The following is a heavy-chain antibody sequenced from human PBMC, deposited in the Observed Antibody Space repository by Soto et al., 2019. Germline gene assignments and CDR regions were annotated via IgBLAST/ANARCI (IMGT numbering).Heavy chain of an antibody. CDR1: GGSISSGDYY. Sequence: PSETLSLTCTVSGGSISSGDYYWSWIRQPPGKGLEWIGYIYYSGSTYYNQSLKSRVTISVDTSKNQFSLKLSSVTAADTAVYYCARGILAARTSGNWFDPWGQGTLVTVSS. CDR3: ARGILAARTSGNWFDP. J-gene: IGHJ5*02. D-gene: IGHD6-6*01. V-gene: IGHV4-30-4*01. CDR2: IYYSGST.